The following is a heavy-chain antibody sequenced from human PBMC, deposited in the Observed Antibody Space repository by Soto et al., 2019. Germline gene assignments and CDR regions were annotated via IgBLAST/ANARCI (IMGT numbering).Heavy chain of an antibody. CDR3: AKGPGYCSRGSYYSSYYYGMDV. CDR1: GFTFSTYG. J-gene: IGHJ6*02. CDR2: ISGSGGTT. V-gene: IGHV3-23*01. Sequence: GGSLRLSCAASGFTFSTYGMSWVRQAPGRGLEWVSAISGSGGTTYYADSLKGRFTISRDNSNNMLYLQMNSLRAEDTAIYYCAKGPGYCSRGSYYSSYYYGMDVWGQGTTVPVSS. D-gene: IGHD2-15*01.